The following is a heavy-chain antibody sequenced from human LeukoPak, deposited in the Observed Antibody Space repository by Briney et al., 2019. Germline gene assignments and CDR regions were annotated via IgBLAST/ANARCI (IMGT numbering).Heavy chain of an antibody. CDR2: ISAYNGNT. V-gene: IGHV1-18*01. CDR3: ARDYDFRRPQGGY. Sequence: GASVKVSCTASGYTSTSYGISWVRQAPGQGLEWMGWISAYNGNTNYAQKLQGRVTTTTDTSTSTAYMELRSLRSDDTAVYYCARDYDFRRPQGGYWGQGTLVTVSS. D-gene: IGHD3-3*01. J-gene: IGHJ4*02. CDR1: GYTSTSYG.